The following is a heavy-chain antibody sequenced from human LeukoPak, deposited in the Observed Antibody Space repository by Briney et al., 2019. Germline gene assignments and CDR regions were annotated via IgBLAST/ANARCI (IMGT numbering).Heavy chain of an antibody. J-gene: IGHJ4*02. CDR3: ARDGYDWNEDRRGAFDY. Sequence: SGGSLRLSCAASGFTFSSYGMSWVRQAPGKGLEWVSAISGSGGSTYYADSVKGRFTISRDNSKNTVSLQMNSLRAEDTAVYYCARDGYDWNEDRRGAFDYWGQGTLVTASS. CDR1: GFTFSSYG. D-gene: IGHD1-20*01. V-gene: IGHV3-23*01. CDR2: ISGSGGST.